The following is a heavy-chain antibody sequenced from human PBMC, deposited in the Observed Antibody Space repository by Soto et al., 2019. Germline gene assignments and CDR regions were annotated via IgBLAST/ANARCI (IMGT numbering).Heavy chain of an antibody. J-gene: IGHJ3*02. Sequence: PGGSLRLSCAASGFTFSTSWMSWVRQAPGRGLEWLANIKEDGSEKYYVDSLKGRFTISRGNAKNSLYVQMNSLRVEDTAVYYCARGGIGYCTGGTCFYTAFDIWGQGSMVTVS. CDR2: IKEDGSEK. V-gene: IGHV3-7*01. D-gene: IGHD2-8*02. CDR3: ARGGIGYCTGGTCFYTAFDI. CDR1: GFTFSTSW.